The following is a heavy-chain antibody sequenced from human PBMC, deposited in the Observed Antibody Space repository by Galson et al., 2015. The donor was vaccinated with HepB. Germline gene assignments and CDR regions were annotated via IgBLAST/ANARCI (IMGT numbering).Heavy chain of an antibody. Sequence: SLRLSCAASGFAFSSHWMHWVRQAPGKGLVWVSRINSDGSTTTYADSVKGRFTISRDNAKNTLYLQMNSLRVGDTAVYFCAGVSLDYSADSCFDYWGRGTLVTVSS. D-gene: IGHD2-15*01. CDR1: GFAFSSHW. J-gene: IGHJ4*02. CDR2: INSDGSTT. CDR3: AGVSLDYSADSCFDY. V-gene: IGHV3-74*01.